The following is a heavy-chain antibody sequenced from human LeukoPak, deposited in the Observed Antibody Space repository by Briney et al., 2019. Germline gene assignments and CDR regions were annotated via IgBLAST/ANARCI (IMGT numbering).Heavy chain of an antibody. CDR2: INHSGST. CDR1: GGSFSGYY. CDR3: ARGHRGYSYGPFDY. V-gene: IGHV4-34*01. Sequence: SETLSLTCAVYGGSFSGYYWSWIRQPPGKGLEWIGEINHSGSTNYNPSLKSRVTISVDTSKNQFSLKLSSVTAVDTAVYYCARGHRGYSYGPFDYWGQGTLVTVSS. D-gene: IGHD5-18*01. J-gene: IGHJ4*02.